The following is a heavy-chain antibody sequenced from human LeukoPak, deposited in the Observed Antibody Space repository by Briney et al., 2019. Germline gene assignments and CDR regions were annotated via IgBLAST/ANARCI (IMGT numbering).Heavy chain of an antibody. CDR3: ARVRLVRGVINWFDP. CDR1: GYTFTSYG. V-gene: IGHV1-18*01. Sequence: ASVKVSFKASGYTFTSYGISWVRQAPGQGLEWMGWISAYNGNTNYAQKLQGRVTMTTDTSTSTAYMELRSLRSDDTAVYYCARVRLVRGVINWFDPWGQGTLVTVSS. CDR2: ISAYNGNT. D-gene: IGHD3-10*01. J-gene: IGHJ5*02.